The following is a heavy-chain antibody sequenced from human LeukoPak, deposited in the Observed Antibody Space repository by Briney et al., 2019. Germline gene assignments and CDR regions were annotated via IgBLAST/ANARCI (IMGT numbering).Heavy chain of an antibody. CDR1: GGSISSYY. D-gene: IGHD3-3*01. J-gene: IGHJ6*02. CDR3: ARQPPYYDLWSGYYKDGYYYYGMDV. CDR2: IYYSGST. V-gene: IGHV4-59*08. Sequence: SETLSLTCTVSGGSISSYYWSWIRQPPGKGLEWIGYIYYSGSTNYNPSLKSRVTISVDTSKNQFSLKLSSVTAADTAVYYCARQPPYYDLWSGYYKDGYYYYGMDVWGQGTTVTVSS.